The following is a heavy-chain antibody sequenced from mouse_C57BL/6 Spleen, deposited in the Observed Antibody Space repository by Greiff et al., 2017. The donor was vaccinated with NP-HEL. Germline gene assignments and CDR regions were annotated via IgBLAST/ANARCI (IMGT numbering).Heavy chain of an antibody. J-gene: IGHJ1*03. CDR1: GFSLTSYG. D-gene: IGHD2-2*01. CDR3: ARHGGYDGYWYFGV. CDR2: IWSDGST. V-gene: IGHV2-6-1*01. Sequence: VQRVESGPGLVAPSQSLSISCTASGFSLTSYGVHWVRQPPGKGLEWLVVIWSDGSTTYNSALKSRLSISKDNSKSQVFLKMNSLQTDDTAMYYCARHGGYDGYWYFGVWGTGTTVTVAS.